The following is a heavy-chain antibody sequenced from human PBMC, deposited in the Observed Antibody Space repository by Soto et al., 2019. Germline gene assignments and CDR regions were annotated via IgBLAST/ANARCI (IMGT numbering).Heavy chain of an antibody. Sequence: LVQSGPEVKKPGTSVKVSCKTSGFTFASSAVQWVRQVRGQRLEWIGWIVVASGYPNVAQKFQDRVSLTRDLSTNTALELSSLTSEDSAMYCCAADGIGVAGDFDHWGQGTLVSVSS. CDR1: GFTFASSA. J-gene: IGHJ4*02. D-gene: IGHD2-8*02. CDR3: AADGIGVAGDFDH. CDR2: IVVASGYP. V-gene: IGHV1-58*01.